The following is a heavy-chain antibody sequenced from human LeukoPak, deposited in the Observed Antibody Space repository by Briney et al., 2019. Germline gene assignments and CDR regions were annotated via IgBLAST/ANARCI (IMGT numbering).Heavy chain of an antibody. V-gene: IGHV4-4*07. CDR1: GGSIRSYY. D-gene: IGHD6-13*01. J-gene: IGHJ4*02. CDR2: IYTSGST. Sequence: SETLSLTCTVSGGSIRSYYWSWIRQPAGKGLEWMGHIYTSGSTNYNPSLKSRVTMSVDTAKNQFSLKLSSVTAADTAVYYCARSRGIISDSTLDYWGQGTLVTVSS. CDR3: ARSRGIISDSTLDY.